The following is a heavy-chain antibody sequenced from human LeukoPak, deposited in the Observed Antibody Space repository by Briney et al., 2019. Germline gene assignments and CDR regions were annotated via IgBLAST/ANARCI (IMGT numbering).Heavy chain of an antibody. CDR1: GYTFTGYY. V-gene: IGHV1-2*02. CDR2: INPNSGGT. D-gene: IGHD3-10*01. J-gene: IGHJ2*01. CDR3: ARGGTMVRGVNWYFDL. Sequence: ASVKVSCKASGYTFTGYYMHWVRQAPGQGLEWMGWINPNSGGTNYAQKFQGRVTMTRDTSISTAYMELSRLRSDDTAVYYCARGGTMVRGVNWYFDLWGRGTLVTVSS.